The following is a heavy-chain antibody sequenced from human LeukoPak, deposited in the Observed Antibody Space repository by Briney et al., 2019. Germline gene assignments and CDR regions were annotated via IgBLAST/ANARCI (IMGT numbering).Heavy chain of an antibody. CDR1: GFTVSSNY. J-gene: IGHJ3*02. V-gene: IGHV3-66*01. CDR3: ASPYYYGLGSYNLGAFDI. CDR2: IYSGGST. Sequence: GGSLRLSCAASGFTVSSNYMSWVRQAPGKGLEWVSVIYSGGSTYYADSVKGRFTISRDNSKNTLYLQMNSLRAEDTAVYYCASPYYYGLGSYNLGAFDIWGQGTMVTVSS. D-gene: IGHD3-10*01.